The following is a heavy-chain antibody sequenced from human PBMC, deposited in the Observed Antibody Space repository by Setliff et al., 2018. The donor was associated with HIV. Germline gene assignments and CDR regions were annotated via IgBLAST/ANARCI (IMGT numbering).Heavy chain of an antibody. Sequence: LSLTCTVSGGSIGSNTYYWGWIRQPPGKGLEWIGSIFYTGNTYYNPSLKSRVTISVDTSKNQFSLKMTSVTAADTAVYYCARGYSGTLFDSWGQGTRVTVSS. CDR1: GGSIGSNTYY. CDR3: ARGYSGTLFDS. J-gene: IGHJ4*02. D-gene: IGHD2-15*01. V-gene: IGHV4-39*07. CDR2: IFYTGNT.